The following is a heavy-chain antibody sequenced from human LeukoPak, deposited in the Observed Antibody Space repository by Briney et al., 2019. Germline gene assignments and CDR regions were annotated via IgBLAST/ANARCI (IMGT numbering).Heavy chain of an antibody. CDR2: INAGNGNT. CDR1: GYTFTSYA. J-gene: IGHJ4*02. CDR3: ARDHRYDYGDYRPYFDY. Sequence: ASVKVSCKASGYTFTSYAMHWVRQAPGQRLEWMGWINAGNGNTNYAQKLQGRVTMTTDTSTSTAYMELRSLRSDDTAVYYCARDHRYDYGDYRPYFDYWGQGTLVTVSS. V-gene: IGHV1-3*01. D-gene: IGHD4-17*01.